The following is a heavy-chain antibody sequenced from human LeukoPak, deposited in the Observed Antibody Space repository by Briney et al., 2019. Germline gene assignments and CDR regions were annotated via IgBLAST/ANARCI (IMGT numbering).Heavy chain of an antibody. Sequence: GGSLRLSCAASGFSFSSYAMFWVRQAPGKGLEWVTIISRDGSDTFYADSVRGRFTISRDNSKNMLYLQLNSLTTEDTALYYCARVQLWLRTPPYYYGMDVWGQGTTVTVSS. CDR1: GFSFSSYA. CDR2: ISRDGSDT. V-gene: IGHV3-30-3*01. CDR3: ARVQLWLRTPPYYYGMDV. J-gene: IGHJ6*02. D-gene: IGHD5-18*01.